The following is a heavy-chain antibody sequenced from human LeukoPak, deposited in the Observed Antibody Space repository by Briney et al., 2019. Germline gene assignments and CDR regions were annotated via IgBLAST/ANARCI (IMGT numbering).Heavy chain of an antibody. D-gene: IGHD1-14*01. V-gene: IGHV5-51*01. CDR3: ARTITDNWFDP. Sequence: GESLKISCNGSGHSFTSYWIGWVRQMPGKGLEWMGIIYPGDSDTRYSPSFQGQVTISADKSISTAYLQWSSLKASDTAMYYCARTITDNWFDPWGQGTLVTVSS. CDR1: GHSFTSYW. CDR2: IYPGDSDT. J-gene: IGHJ5*02.